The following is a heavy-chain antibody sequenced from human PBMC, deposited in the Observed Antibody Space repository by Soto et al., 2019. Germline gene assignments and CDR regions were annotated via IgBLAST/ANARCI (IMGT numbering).Heavy chain of an antibody. D-gene: IGHD2-15*01. Sequence: QVPLQESGPGLVKPSGTLSLTCAVSGGSISSSNWWSWVRQPPGKGLEWIGEIYHSGSTNYNPSLKSRVTISVDKSKNQFSLKLSSVTAADTAVYYCARDASGIVVVVAATNDWYFDLWGRGTLVTVSS. J-gene: IGHJ2*01. V-gene: IGHV4-4*02. CDR2: IYHSGST. CDR1: GGSISSSNW. CDR3: ARDASGIVVVVAATNDWYFDL.